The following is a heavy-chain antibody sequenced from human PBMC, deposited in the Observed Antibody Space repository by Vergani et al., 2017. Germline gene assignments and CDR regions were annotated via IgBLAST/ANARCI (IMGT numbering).Heavy chain of an antibody. Sequence: QVQLVESGGGVVQPGRSLRLSCGASGFSFRNYAMHWVRQAPGKGLEWVTAISRDGSDKHYADSVKGRFIISRENSKNTLYLQMNSLRAEDTAMYYCAKDGIEPTGPASGFDYWDQGIPVTVSS. D-gene: IGHD3-9*01. J-gene: IGHJ4*02. CDR2: ISRDGSDK. CDR3: AKDGIEPTGPASGFDY. V-gene: IGHV3-30-3*01. CDR1: GFSFRNYA.